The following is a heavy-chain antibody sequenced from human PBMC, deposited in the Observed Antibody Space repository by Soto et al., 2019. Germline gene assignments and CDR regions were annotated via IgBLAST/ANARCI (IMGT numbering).Heavy chain of an antibody. J-gene: IGHJ6*02. V-gene: IGHV3-7*03. Sequence: GGSLRLSCSASGFTFSTYWMSWVRQAPGKGLEWVANIKQDGSEKYYVDSVKGRFTISRDNAKNSLYLQMNSLRAEDTAVYYCARDPLSGWTDNYYYGMTVWGLGTTVTVSS. CDR1: GFTFSTYW. CDR2: IKQDGSEK. D-gene: IGHD6-19*01. CDR3: ARDPLSGWTDNYYYGMTV.